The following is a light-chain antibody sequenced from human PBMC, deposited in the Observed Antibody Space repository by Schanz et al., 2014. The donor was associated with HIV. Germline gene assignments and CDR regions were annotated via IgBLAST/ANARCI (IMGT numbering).Light chain of an antibody. V-gene: IGLV1-51*01. CDR1: SSNIGNNY. J-gene: IGLJ2*01. Sequence: QSVLTQPPSVSAAPGQKVTISCSGSSSNIGNNYVSWYQHLPGTAPKLLIYDNNKRPSEIRDRFSGSKSGQSATLAIIGLQAGDEADYYCGAWDSGRRAVVFGGGTKLTVL. CDR2: DNN. CDR3: GAWDSGRRAVV.